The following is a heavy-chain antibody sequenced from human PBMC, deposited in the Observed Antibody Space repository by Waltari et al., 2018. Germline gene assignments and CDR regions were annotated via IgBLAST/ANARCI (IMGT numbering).Heavy chain of an antibody. CDR1: GFTFTTAW. V-gene: IGHV3-15*01. CDR3: ATDYGDFLGV. CDR2: IKSEGDGGTT. D-gene: IGHD3-10*01. J-gene: IGHJ6*02. Sequence: EVQLVESGGGLVKPGGSLRLPCVGSGFTFTTAWMSWVRQGPGKGLEWVGRIKSEGDGGTTDYATPLKGRISLSRDDSKNTVYLQMNTLKAEDTGVYFCATDYGDFLGVWGPGTTVTV.